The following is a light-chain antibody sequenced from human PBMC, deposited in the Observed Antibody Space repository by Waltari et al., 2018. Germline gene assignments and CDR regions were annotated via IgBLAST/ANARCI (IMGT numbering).Light chain of an antibody. CDR2: QDK. CDR1: KMGDKY. J-gene: IGLJ1*01. Sequence: SELTQPPSVSVSPGQTASITCYGYKMGDKYGSWFQQWPGQSPTLVIYQDKERPSGIPERFSVSNSGTTATLTIIGTQALDEADYYCQAWDSGPAVFGTGTKVTVL. V-gene: IGLV3-1*01. CDR3: QAWDSGPAV.